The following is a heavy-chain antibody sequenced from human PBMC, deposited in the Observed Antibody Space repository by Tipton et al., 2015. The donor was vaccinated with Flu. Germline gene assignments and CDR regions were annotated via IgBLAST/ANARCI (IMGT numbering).Heavy chain of an antibody. CDR1: GGSIRSDKHY. CDR2: NYYTGTT. J-gene: IGHJ2*01. CDR3: TRATYTSSWNSYEFDL. Sequence: TLSLTCTVSGGSIRSDKHYWAWVRQPPGKGPEWIASNYYTGTTQYNPSLKSRVTTFVDTSKNQFSLKLTSVTAADTAVYFCTRATYTSSWNSYEFDLWGRGALVTVSS. D-gene: IGHD1-7*01. V-gene: IGHV4-39*02.